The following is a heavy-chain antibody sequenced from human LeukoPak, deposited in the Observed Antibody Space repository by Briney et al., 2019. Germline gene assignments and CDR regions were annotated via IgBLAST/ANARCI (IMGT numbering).Heavy chain of an antibody. V-gene: IGHV4-38-2*02. J-gene: IGHJ4*02. CDR2: IYHSGST. CDR1: GYSISSGYY. CDR3: ARGSDIVATANFDY. Sequence: PSETLSLTCTVSGYSISSGYYWGWIRQPPGKGLEWIGSIYHSGSTYYNPSLKSRVTISVDTSKNQFSLKLSSVTAADTAVYYCARGSDIVATANFDYWGQGTLVTVSS. D-gene: IGHD5-12*01.